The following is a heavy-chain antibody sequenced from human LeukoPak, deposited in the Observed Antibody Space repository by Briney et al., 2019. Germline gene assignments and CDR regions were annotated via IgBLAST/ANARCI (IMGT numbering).Heavy chain of an antibody. CDR3: ARAGDTAMVYFDY. CDR1: GGSISSGGYY. V-gene: IGHV4-31*03. D-gene: IGHD5-18*01. CDR2: IYYSGST. Sequence: SQTLSPTCTVSGGSISSGGYYWSWIRQHPGKGLEWVGYIYYSGSTYYNPSLKSRVTISVDTSKNQFSLKLSSVTAADTAVYYCARAGDTAMVYFDYWGQGTLVAVSS. J-gene: IGHJ4*02.